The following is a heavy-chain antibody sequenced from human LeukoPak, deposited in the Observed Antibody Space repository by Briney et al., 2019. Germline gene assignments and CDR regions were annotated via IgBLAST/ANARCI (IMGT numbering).Heavy chain of an antibody. V-gene: IGHV3-23*01. Sequence: GGSLRLSCAASGFTFRNYAMSWVRQAPGKGLEWVSGVRGSGGSTYYADSVKGRFTISRDNSKNTLYLQMNSLRAEDTAVYYCAKESNYYFWSGYYNYWGQGTLVTVSS. CDR3: AKESNYYFWSGYYNY. CDR2: VRGSGGST. CDR1: GFTFRNYA. D-gene: IGHD3-3*01. J-gene: IGHJ4*02.